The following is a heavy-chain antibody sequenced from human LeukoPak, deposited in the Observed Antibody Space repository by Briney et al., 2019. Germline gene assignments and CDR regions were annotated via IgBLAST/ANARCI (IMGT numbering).Heavy chain of an antibody. D-gene: IGHD2/OR15-2a*01. V-gene: IGHV3-66*01. CDR1: GFTISSNY. J-gene: IGHJ3*02. Sequence: PGGSLRLSCAASGFTISSNYMSWVREAPGEGLEWVSVIYCGGSTYYADSVKGRFTISREHSKNTLYLQMNSLRAEDTAVYYCARDFYGSLAINIWGQEPMVTASS. CDR3: ARDFYGSLAINI. CDR2: IYCGGST.